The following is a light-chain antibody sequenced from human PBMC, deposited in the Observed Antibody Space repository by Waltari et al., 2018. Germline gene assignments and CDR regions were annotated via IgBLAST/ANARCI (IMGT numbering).Light chain of an antibody. CDR2: ANN. J-gene: IGLJ3*02. V-gene: IGLV1-40*01. CDR1: TSNIGSGSD. CDR3: QSYDSSLSASV. Sequence: QSWMTQPPSVSWAPGQRVTISCTGRTSNIGSGSDVHWYQLLPGTAPKLLIYANNNRPSGVPDRFSSSKSGTSASLAITGLQVEDEADYYCQSYDSSLSASVFGGGTKLTVL.